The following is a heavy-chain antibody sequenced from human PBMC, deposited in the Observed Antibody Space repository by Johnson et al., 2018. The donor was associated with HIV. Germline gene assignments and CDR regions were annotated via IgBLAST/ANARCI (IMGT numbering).Heavy chain of an antibody. J-gene: IGHJ3*02. CDR1: GFTFSSYG. V-gene: IGHV3-30*02. D-gene: IGHD6-6*01. CDR2: IRYDGSNK. CDR3: ARDGRGEQLVDQGDAFDI. Sequence: VQLVESGGGVVQPGGSLRLSCAASGFTFSSYGMHWVRQAPGKGLEWVAFIRYDGSNKYYADSVKGRFTISRDNAKNSLYLQMNSLRAEDTALYFCARDGRGEQLVDQGDAFDIWGQGTMVTVSS.